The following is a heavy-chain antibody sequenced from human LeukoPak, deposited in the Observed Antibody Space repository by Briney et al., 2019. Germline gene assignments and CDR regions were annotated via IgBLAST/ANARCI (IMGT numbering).Heavy chain of an antibody. CDR2: IYSGGST. Sequence: GGSLRLSCAASGFTVSSNYMSWVRQAPGKGLEWVSVIYSGGSTYYADSVKGRFTISRDNAKNSLYLQMNSLRAEDTAVYYCARGYYDFWSGYYTGYYMDVWGKGTTVTVSS. CDR1: GFTVSSNY. CDR3: ARGYYDFWSGYYTGYYMDV. V-gene: IGHV3-53*01. D-gene: IGHD3-3*01. J-gene: IGHJ6*03.